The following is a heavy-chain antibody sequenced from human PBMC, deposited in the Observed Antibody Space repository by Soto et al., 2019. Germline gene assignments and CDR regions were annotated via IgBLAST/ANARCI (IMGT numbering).Heavy chain of an antibody. CDR3: AKETSKSDY. J-gene: IGHJ4*02. Sequence: QVQLVESGGGVVQPGRSLRLSCAASGFTFSSYGMHWVRQAPGKGLEWVAVISYDGSNKYYADSVKGRFTISRDNSKNTLYLQMNSLRAEDTAVYYCAKETSKSDYWGQGTLVTVSS. CDR2: ISYDGSNK. V-gene: IGHV3-30*18. CDR1: GFTFSSYG.